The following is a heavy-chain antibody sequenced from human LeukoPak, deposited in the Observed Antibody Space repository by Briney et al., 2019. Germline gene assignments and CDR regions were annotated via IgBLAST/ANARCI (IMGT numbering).Heavy chain of an antibody. Sequence: SETLSLTCTVSGGSISSSTYYWGWIRQPPGKGLEWIGYIYHSGSTYYNPSLKSRVTISVDRSKNQFSLKLSSVTAADTAVYYCARDRSYYDSSGYTGRYFDLWGRGTLVTVSS. CDR1: GGSISSSTYY. J-gene: IGHJ2*01. D-gene: IGHD3-22*01. CDR3: ARDRSYYDSSGYTGRYFDL. V-gene: IGHV4-39*07. CDR2: IYHSGST.